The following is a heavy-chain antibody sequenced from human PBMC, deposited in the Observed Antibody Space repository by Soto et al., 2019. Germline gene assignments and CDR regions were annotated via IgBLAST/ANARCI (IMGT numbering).Heavy chain of an antibody. V-gene: IGHV4-59*01. CDR3: ARGATYYDILTGYFPDYYFDY. CDR1: GGSISSYY. Sequence: NPSETLSLTCTVSGGSISSYYWSWIRQPPGKGLEWIGYIYYSGSTNYNPSLKSRVTISVDTSKNQFSLKLSSVTAADTAVYYCARGATYYDILTGYFPDYYFDYWGQGTLVTVSS. D-gene: IGHD3-9*01. CDR2: IYYSGST. J-gene: IGHJ4*02.